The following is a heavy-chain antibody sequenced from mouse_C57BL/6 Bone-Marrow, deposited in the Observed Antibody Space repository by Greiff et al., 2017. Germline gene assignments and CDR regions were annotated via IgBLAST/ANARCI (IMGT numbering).Heavy chain of an antibody. Sequence: QVQLQQSGTELVKPGASVKLSCKASGYTFTSYWMHWVKQRPGPGLEWIGNINPSNGGTNYNEKFKSKATLTVDKSSSTAYMQLSSLTSEDSAVYYCARWLAVSYDFDYWGQGTTLTVSS. CDR1: GYTFTSYW. D-gene: IGHD2-2*01. CDR2: INPSNGGT. J-gene: IGHJ2*01. V-gene: IGHV1-53*01. CDR3: ARWLAVSYDFDY.